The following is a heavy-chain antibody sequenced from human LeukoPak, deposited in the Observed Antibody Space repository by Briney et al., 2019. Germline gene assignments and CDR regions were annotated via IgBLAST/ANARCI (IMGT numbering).Heavy chain of an antibody. D-gene: IGHD6-19*01. V-gene: IGHV3-23*01. CDR3: AKLAGFRGWFVYYFDY. CDR2: MSGRGDTS. CDR1: GFTFGTHA. J-gene: IGHJ4*02. Sequence: GGSLRLSCAASGFTFGTHAMTWVRQAPGKGLEWVSGMSGRGDTSYYADSVKGRFTISRDNSKNTLFLQMNSLRAEDTAVYYCAKLAGFRGWFVYYFDYWGQGTLVTVS.